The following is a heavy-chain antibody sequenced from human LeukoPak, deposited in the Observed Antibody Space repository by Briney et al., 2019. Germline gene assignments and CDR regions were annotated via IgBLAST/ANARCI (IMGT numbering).Heavy chain of an antibody. CDR3: ARGKTYCVGDCYSR. CDR2: IYSTGST. CDR1: GASISSYY. V-gene: IGHV4-4*07. J-gene: IGHJ4*02. Sequence: SETLSLTCTVSGASISSYYWIWIRQPAEKGLEWIGRIYSTGSTDYNPSLKSRVTMSVDTSKNQFSLNLTFVSAADTAIYYCARGKTYCVGDCYSRWGQGTLVTVS. D-gene: IGHD2-21*02.